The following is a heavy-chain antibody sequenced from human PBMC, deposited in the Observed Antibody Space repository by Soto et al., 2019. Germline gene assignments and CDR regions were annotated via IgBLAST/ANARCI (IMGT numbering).Heavy chain of an antibody. V-gene: IGHV1-46*03. CDR1: GYTFTNYY. CDR3: ARDSVDYYDDSNNPYKALDI. D-gene: IGHD3-22*01. Sequence: QVQLVQSGAEVKKPGASVKISCKASGYTFTNYYIHWVRQAPGQGLAWMGMINPRGGTTSYPQKFQGRVTMTRDTSASTVYRELSRPRSEDTAVYYCARDSVDYYDDSNNPYKALDIWGQGTMVTVSS. CDR2: INPRGGTT. J-gene: IGHJ3*02.